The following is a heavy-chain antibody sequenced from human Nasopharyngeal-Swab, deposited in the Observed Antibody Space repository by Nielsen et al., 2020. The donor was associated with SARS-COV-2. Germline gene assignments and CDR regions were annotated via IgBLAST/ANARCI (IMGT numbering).Heavy chain of an antibody. CDR3: AKGPYYYYYMDV. Sequence: GESLKISCAASGFTFSNYAMHWVRQAPGKGLEYVSAISSNGVSTYYADSVKGRFTISRDNSKNTLYLQMNSLRAEDTAVYYCAKGPYYYYYMDVWGKGTTVTVSS. J-gene: IGHJ6*03. V-gene: IGHV3-64*04. CDR1: GFTFSNYA. CDR2: ISSNGVST.